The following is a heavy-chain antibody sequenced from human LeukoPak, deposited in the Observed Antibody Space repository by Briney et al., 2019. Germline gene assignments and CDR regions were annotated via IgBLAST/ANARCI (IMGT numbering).Heavy chain of an antibody. CDR1: GFSLGTRGVG. V-gene: IGHV2-5*02. CDR3: AHPKHGSGSYSFDY. CDR2: IYWDDDK. D-gene: IGHD3-10*01. Sequence: SGPTLVKPTQTLTLTCTFSGFSLGTRGVGVGWIRQPPGKALEWLALIYWDDDKRYSPSLKSRLTITKDTSKNQVVLTLTNMDPVDTATYYCAHPKHGSGSYSFDYWGQGTLVTVSS. J-gene: IGHJ4*02.